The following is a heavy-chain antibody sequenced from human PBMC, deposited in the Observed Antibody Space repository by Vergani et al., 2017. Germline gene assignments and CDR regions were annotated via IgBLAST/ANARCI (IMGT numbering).Heavy chain of an antibody. V-gene: IGHV3-30*03. Sequence: QVQLVESGGGVVQPGRSLRLSCVVSGFALNRHAMYWVRQAPGKGLEWVVGISYDGNKKNYADSVKGRFTISRDNSKNTLYLEMNALRAEDTAVYYCARDFLTRVTTLDYYYMGVWGKGTTVTVSS. CDR2: ISYDGNKK. J-gene: IGHJ6*03. CDR3: ARDFLTRVTTLDYYYMGV. D-gene: IGHD1-1*01. CDR1: GFALNRHA.